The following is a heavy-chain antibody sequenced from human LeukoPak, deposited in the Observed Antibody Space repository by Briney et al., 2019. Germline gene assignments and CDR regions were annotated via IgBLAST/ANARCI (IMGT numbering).Heavy chain of an antibody. CDR2: ISGSGGST. CDR3: AKSKSRAVWFYYDSSGAFDI. V-gene: IGHV3-23*01. CDR1: GFTFSSYA. Sequence: PGGSLRLSCAASGFTFSSYAMSWVRQAPGKGLEWVSSISGSGGSTYYADSVKGRFTISRDNSKNTLYLQMNSLRADDTAVYYCAKSKSRAVWFYYDSSGAFDIWGQGTMVTVSS. D-gene: IGHD3-22*01. J-gene: IGHJ3*02.